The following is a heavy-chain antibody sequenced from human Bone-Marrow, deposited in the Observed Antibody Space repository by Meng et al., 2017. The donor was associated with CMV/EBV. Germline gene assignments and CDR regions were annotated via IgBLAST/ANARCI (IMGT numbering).Heavy chain of an antibody. J-gene: IGHJ4*02. CDR3: ARVGGSGSFDY. Sequence: SLKISCAASGFTFDDYAMHWVRQAPGKGLEWVSGISWNSGSIGYADSVKGRFTISRDNAKNSLYLQMNSLRVEDTAVYYCARVGGSGSFDYWGQGTLVTVSS. D-gene: IGHD3-10*01. CDR1: GFTFDDYA. CDR2: ISWNSGSI. V-gene: IGHV3-9*01.